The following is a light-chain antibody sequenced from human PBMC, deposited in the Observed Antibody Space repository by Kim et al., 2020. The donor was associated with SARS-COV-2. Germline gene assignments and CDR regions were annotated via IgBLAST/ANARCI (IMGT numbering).Light chain of an antibody. J-gene: IGKJ1*01. CDR2: GAS. V-gene: IGKV3-15*01. CDR3: QQYDNWPQT. Sequence: VCPGESDTPSCRASQSVTDDLACCQQRPGQAPRRPIYGASTRATGIPARCSGRGSGTECTLAISSLQSEDFAVYYSQQYDNWPQTFGQGTKVDIK. CDR1: QSVTDD.